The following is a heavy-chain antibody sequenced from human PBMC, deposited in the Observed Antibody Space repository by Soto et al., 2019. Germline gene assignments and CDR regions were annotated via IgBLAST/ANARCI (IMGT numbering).Heavy chain of an antibody. D-gene: IGHD1-26*01. J-gene: IGHJ6*02. CDR1: GFTVSSNY. V-gene: IGHV3-53*04. CDR3: ERGSGGKLVSLYYYGMDV. Sequence: GGSLRLSCAASGFTVSSNYMSWVRQAPGKGLEWVSVIYNGGSSYYTDSVKGRFTISSHNSKNTLYLQMNSLRAEDAAVYYCERGSGGKLVSLYYYGMDVWGQGTMVTVSS. CDR2: IYNGGSS.